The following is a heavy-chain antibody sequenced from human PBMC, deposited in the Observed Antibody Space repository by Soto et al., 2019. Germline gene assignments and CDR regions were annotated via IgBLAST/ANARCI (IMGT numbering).Heavy chain of an antibody. CDR3: ARGISMIVEVQRDAPDKYYFDS. Sequence: QVQLQQWGAGLLKPSKTLSLTCAVYGGSFSGHYWSWIRQPPGKALEWIGEINHSGSTNSNPSLKSRVTISVDTSKNQFSLKLSSVTAADTAVYYCARGISMIVEVQRDAPDKYYFDSWGQGTLVTVSS. CDR2: INHSGST. D-gene: IGHD3-22*01. J-gene: IGHJ4*02. CDR1: GGSFSGHY. V-gene: IGHV4-34*01.